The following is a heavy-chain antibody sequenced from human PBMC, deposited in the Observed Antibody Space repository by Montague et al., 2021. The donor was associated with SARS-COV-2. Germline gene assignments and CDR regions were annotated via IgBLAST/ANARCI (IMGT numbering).Heavy chain of an antibody. J-gene: IGHJ1*01. V-gene: IGHV3-23*03. Sequence: ETLSLTCTVSGGSVSSSSYYWGWIRQPPGKGLEWVSVIYSGGSSTYYADSVKGRFTISRDNSKNTLYLQMNSLRAEDTAVYYCAKQYSSRWYPQYFQHWGQGTLVTVSS. CDR1: GGSVSSSSYY. CDR3: AKQYSSRWYPQYFQH. D-gene: IGHD6-13*01. CDR2: IYSGGSST.